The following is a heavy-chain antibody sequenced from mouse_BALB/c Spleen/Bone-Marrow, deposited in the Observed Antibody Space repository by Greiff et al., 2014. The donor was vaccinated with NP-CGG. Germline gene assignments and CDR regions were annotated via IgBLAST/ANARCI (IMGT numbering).Heavy chain of an antibody. Sequence: VKVVESGAELLKPGASVKISCKATGYTFGSYWIEWVKQRPGHGLEWIGEILPGSGSTNYNEKFKGKATFTADTSSNTAYMQLSSLTSEDSAVYYCAREDIATVVEMDYWGQGTSVTVSS. CDR2: ILPGSGST. J-gene: IGHJ4*01. CDR3: AREDIATVVEMDY. V-gene: IGHV1-9*01. CDR1: GYTFGSYW. D-gene: IGHD1-1*01.